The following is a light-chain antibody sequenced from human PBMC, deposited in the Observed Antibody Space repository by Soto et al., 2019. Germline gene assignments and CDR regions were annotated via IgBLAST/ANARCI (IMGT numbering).Light chain of an antibody. CDR3: QQYADWPLT. Sequence: EIVMTQSPATLSVSPGERATLSCRASQIVRTNVAWFQHKPGQAPRLLIHSTSIRAPGLPARFSGSGSETEFTLTISSLQSEDLAVYYCQQYADWPLTFGGGTNVEIK. J-gene: IGKJ4*01. CDR2: STS. V-gene: IGKV3-15*01. CDR1: QIVRTN.